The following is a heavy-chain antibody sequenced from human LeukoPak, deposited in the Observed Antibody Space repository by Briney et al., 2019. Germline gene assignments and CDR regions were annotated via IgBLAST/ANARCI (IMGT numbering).Heavy chain of an antibody. CDR1: GFTFSIYW. V-gene: IGHV3-7*01. CDR2: IKQDGSEK. Sequence: PGGSLRLSCAASGFTFSIYWMTWVRQAPGKGLEWVANIKQDGSEKYYVDSVKGRFTISRDNSKNTLYLQMNSLRAEDTAVYYCAKGHGGTGWLFFDYWGQGTLVTVSS. CDR3: AKGHGGTGWLFFDY. J-gene: IGHJ4*02. D-gene: IGHD6-19*01.